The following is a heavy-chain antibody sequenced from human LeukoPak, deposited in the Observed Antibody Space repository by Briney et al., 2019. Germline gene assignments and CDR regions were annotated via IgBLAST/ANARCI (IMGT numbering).Heavy chain of an antibody. Sequence: ASVKVSCKASGYTFTSYGISWVRQAPGQGLEWTGWIGAYNGNTNYAQKLQGRVTMTTDTSTSTAYMELRSLRPDDTAVYYCARAYIAARRIDYWGQGTLVTVSS. V-gene: IGHV1-18*01. CDR1: GYTFTSYG. CDR3: ARAYIAARRIDY. J-gene: IGHJ4*02. CDR2: IGAYNGNT. D-gene: IGHD6-6*01.